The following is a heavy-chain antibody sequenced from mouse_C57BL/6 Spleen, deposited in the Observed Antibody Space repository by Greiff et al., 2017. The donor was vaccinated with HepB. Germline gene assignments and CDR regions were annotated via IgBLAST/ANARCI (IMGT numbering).Heavy chain of an antibody. CDR3: ASLDYYGSSYGY. CDR1: GYTFTSYW. Sequence: VQLQQPGAELVKPGASVKLSCKASGYTFTSYWMQWVKQRPGQGLEWIGEIDPSDSYTNYNQKFKGNATLTVDTSPSTAYMQLSSLTSEDSAVYYCASLDYYGSSYGYWGQGTTLTVSS. J-gene: IGHJ2*01. CDR2: IDPSDSYT. V-gene: IGHV1-50*01. D-gene: IGHD1-1*01.